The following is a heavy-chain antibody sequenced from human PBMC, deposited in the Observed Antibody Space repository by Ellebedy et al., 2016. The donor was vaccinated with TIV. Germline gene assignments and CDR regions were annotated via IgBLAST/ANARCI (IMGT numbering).Heavy chain of an antibody. CDR1: GFTFSRCW. V-gene: IGHV3-7*01. Sequence: GGSLRLSCAASGFTFSRCWMSWVRQAPGKGLEWVANIKEDGSDKYYVDSVKGRFTISRDNAKNSLYLQMNSLRAEDTAVFYCATRLMDDSSGWGAFDIWGQGTMVTVSS. CDR3: ATRLMDDSSGWGAFDI. D-gene: IGHD3-22*01. CDR2: IKEDGSDK. J-gene: IGHJ3*02.